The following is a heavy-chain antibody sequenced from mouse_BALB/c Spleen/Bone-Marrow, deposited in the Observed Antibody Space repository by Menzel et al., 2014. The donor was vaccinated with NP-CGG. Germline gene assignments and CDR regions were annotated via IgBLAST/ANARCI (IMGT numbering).Heavy chain of an antibody. CDR1: GYTFTSYW. J-gene: IGHJ4*01. Sequence: QVQLQQSGAELVKPGTSVKLSCKTSGYTFTSYWMHWVKQRPGQGLEWIGKIIPSNGRSNYNEKFKSKATLTVDKSSSTAYMQLSSLTSEDSAVYFCARTYGDSPYFYAMDYWGQGTSVTVSS. V-gene: IGHV1S81*02. D-gene: IGHD2-13*01. CDR2: IIPSNGRS. CDR3: ARTYGDSPYFYAMDY.